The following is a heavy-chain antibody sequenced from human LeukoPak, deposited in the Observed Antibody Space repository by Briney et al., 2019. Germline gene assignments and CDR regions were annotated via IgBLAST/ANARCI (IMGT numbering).Heavy chain of an antibody. Sequence: SETLSLTCTVSGGSISTYYWSWIRQPPGKGLEWIGYIYYSGSTNYNPSLKSRVTISVDTSKNQFSLKLSSVTAADTAVYYCARSAASFAEYFQHWGQGPLVTVSS. CDR2: IYYSGST. D-gene: IGHD6-13*01. V-gene: IGHV4-59*01. CDR3: ARSAASFAEYFQH. J-gene: IGHJ1*01. CDR1: GGSISTYY.